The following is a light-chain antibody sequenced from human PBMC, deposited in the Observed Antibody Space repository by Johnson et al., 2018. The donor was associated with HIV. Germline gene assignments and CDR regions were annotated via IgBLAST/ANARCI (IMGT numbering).Light chain of an antibody. J-gene: IGLJ1*01. CDR3: GTFDSSLSGYV. CDR2: DNN. CDR1: SSNIGNNY. V-gene: IGLV1-51*01. Sequence: QSVLTQPPSVSAAPGQKVTISCSGSSSNIGNNYVSWYQQLPGTAPKLLIYDNNKRPSGIPDRFSGSKSGTSATLGITGLQTGDEADYFCGTFDSSLSGYVSGNGTKVTVL.